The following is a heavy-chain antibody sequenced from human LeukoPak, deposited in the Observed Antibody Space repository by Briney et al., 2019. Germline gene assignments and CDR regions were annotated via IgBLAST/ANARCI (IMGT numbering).Heavy chain of an antibody. Sequence: GGSLRLSCAASGFMFSSNWMSWVRLAPGKGLEWVANIKEDGTETYYVDSVKGRFTIFRDNAKNSLYLQVNSLRVEDTAVYYCAKEGRSLQTYWGQGTLVTVSS. V-gene: IGHV3-7*03. CDR2: IKEDGTET. CDR1: GFMFSSNW. J-gene: IGHJ4*02. CDR3: AKEGRSLQTY. D-gene: IGHD5-24*01.